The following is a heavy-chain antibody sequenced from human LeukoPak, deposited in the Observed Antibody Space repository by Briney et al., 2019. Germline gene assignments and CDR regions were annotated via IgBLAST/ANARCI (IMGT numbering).Heavy chain of an antibody. J-gene: IGHJ5*02. CDR3: ARSTYDFWSGYRPYNWFDP. D-gene: IGHD3-3*01. V-gene: IGHV1-69*05. CDR2: IIPIFGTA. CDR1: GGTFSNYA. Sequence: SSVNVSCQSSGGTFSNYAISWVRPAPGQGLEWMGGIIPIFGTANYAQKFQGRVTITTDESTSTAYMELSSLRSEDTAVYYCARSTYDFWSGYRPYNWFDPWGQGTLVTVSS.